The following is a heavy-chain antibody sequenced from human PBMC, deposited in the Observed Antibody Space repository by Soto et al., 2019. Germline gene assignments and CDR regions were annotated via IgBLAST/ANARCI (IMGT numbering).Heavy chain of an antibody. V-gene: IGHV3-23*04. Sequence: EVQLVESGGSMGQPGGSLRLSCAASGFSFSTYAMTWVRQAPGKGLEWVSSLSGNGRSTYYADSAKGRFTISRDNSKNMVYLQMNSLRVEDTAIYYCAKGGIRMIVVATATFYFDTWGQGHLVTVSS. CDR1: GFSFSTYA. J-gene: IGHJ4*02. D-gene: IGHD3-22*01. CDR3: AKGGIRMIVVATATFYFDT. CDR2: LSGNGRST.